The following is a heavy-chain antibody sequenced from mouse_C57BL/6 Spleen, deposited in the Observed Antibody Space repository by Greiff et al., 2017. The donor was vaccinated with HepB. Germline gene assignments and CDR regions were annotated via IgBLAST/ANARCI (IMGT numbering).Heavy chain of an antibody. Sequence: EVQLQQSGPELVKPGASVKISCKASGYTFTDYYMNWVKQSHGKSLEWIGDINPNNGGTSYNQKFKGKATLTVDKSSSTAYMELRSLTSEDSAVYYCARLVPYGSSYWYFDVWGTGTTVTVSS. J-gene: IGHJ1*03. V-gene: IGHV1-26*01. CDR2: INPNNGGT. CDR1: GYTFTDYY. D-gene: IGHD1-1*01. CDR3: ARLVPYGSSYWYFDV.